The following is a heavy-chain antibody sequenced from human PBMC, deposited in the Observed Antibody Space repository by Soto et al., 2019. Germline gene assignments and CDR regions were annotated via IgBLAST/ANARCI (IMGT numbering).Heavy chain of an antibody. J-gene: IGHJ5*02. CDR3: AREFYYYGSGSYYNGGWFDP. CDR1: GGTFSSYT. D-gene: IGHD3-10*01. Sequence: ASVKVSCKASGGTFSSYTISWVRQAPGQGLEWMGRIIPILGIANYAQKFQGRVTITADKSTSTAYMELSSLRSEDTAVYYCAREFYYYGSGSYYNGGWFDPWGQGTLVTVSS. V-gene: IGHV1-69*04. CDR2: IIPILGIA.